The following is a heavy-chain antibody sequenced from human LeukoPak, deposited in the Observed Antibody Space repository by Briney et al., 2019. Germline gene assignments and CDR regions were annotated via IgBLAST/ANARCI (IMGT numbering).Heavy chain of an antibody. J-gene: IGHJ4*02. V-gene: IGHV3-23*01. CDR3: AKVLGYSYGSPIDY. CDR1: GFTFSSYG. D-gene: IGHD5-18*01. Sequence: GGSLRLSCAASGFTFSSYGMSWVRQAPGKGLEWVSAISGSGGSTYYADSVKGRFTISRDNSKNTLYLQMNSLRAEDTAVYYCAKVLGYSYGSPIDYWGQGTLVTVSS. CDR2: ISGSGGST.